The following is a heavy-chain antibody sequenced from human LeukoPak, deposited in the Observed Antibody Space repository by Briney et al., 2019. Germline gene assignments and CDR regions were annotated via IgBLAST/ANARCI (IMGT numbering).Heavy chain of an antibody. CDR3: ARARRELPFDY. Sequence: GGSLRLSCAASGFTVSSNYMSWVRQAPGKGLEWVSVIYSGGSTYYADSVKGRFTISRDNAKNSLYLQMNSLRAEDTAVYYCARARRELPFDYWGQGTLVTVSS. V-gene: IGHV3-53*01. CDR1: GFTVSSNY. J-gene: IGHJ4*02. D-gene: IGHD1-26*01. CDR2: IYSGGST.